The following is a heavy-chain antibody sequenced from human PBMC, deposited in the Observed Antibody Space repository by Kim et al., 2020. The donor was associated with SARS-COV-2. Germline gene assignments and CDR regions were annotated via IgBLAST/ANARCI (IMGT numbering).Heavy chain of an antibody. CDR1: GGSISSYY. J-gene: IGHJ4*02. V-gene: IGHV4-4*07. D-gene: IGHD2-15*01. CDR3: ARDKYVDKSGPHFDY. Sequence: SETLSLTCTVSGGSISSYYWSWVRQPAGKGLEWIGRIYPSGNPNYNPSLNSRVTMSVDTSKNQFSLNLSSLIAADTAVYYCARDKYVDKSGPHFDYWGQG. CDR2: IYPSGNP.